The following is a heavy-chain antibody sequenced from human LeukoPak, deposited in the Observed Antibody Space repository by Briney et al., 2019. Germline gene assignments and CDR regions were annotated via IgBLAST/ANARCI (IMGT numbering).Heavy chain of an antibody. CDR2: INHSGSI. V-gene: IGHV4-34*01. CDR1: GGSFSGYY. Sequence: RPSETLSLTCAVYGGSFSGYYWSWIRQPPGKGLEWIGEINHSGSINYNPSLKSRVTISVDTSKNQFSLKLSSVTAADTAVYYCARSNDGSGSYHIDYWGQGTLVTVSS. CDR3: ARSNDGSGSYHIDY. D-gene: IGHD3-10*01. J-gene: IGHJ4*02.